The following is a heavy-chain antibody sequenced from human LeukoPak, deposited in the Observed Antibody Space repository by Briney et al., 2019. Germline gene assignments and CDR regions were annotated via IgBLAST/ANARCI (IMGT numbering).Heavy chain of an antibody. J-gene: IGHJ4*02. V-gene: IGHV4-59*11. CDR1: GGSISTHY. CDR3: ARAQYASGSFFDY. Sequence: KSSETLSLTCTVSGGSISTHYWSWIRQPPGKGLEWIGYIYYAGSTNHNPSLKSRVTMAIDTSKNQFSLELTFVSAADTAVYYCARAQYASGSFFDYWGQGTLATVSS. D-gene: IGHD3-10*01. CDR2: IYYAGST.